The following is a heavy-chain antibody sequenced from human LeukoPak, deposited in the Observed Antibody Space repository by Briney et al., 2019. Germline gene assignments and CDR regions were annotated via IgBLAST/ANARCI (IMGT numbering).Heavy chain of an antibody. V-gene: IGHV3-7*02. CDR3: ARGYINSPLDY. J-gene: IGHJ4*02. CDR2: IKQGGSEK. Sequence: GGSLRLSCVASGFTFSSHWMTWVRQAPGKGLEWVANIKQGGSEKHYLDSVKGRFTISRDNAKNSLYLQMNSLRAEDTAVYYCARGYINSPLDYWGQGTLVTVSS. CDR1: GFTFSSHW. D-gene: IGHD4-11*01.